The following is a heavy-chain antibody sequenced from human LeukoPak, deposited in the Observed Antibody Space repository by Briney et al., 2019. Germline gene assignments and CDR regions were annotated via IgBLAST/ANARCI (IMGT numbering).Heavy chain of an antibody. D-gene: IGHD2-2*03. CDR3: ARRLRGYCSSTSCWIFDY. CDR1: GYSFTSYW. CDR2: IYPGDSDT. J-gene: IGHJ4*02. V-gene: IGHV5-51*01. Sequence: GESLKISCKGSGYSFTSYWIGWVRQMPGKGLEWMGIIYPGDSDTRYSPSFHGQVIISADESISTAYLQWSSLKASDTAMYYCARRLRGYCSSTSCWIFDYWGQGTLVTVSS.